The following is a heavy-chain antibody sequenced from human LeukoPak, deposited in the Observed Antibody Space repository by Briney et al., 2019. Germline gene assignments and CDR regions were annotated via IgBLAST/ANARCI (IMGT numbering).Heavy chain of an antibody. CDR2: ISGSGGST. Sequence: GGSLKLSCAASGFTFSSYAMSWVRQAPGKGLEWVSAISGSGGSTYYADSVKGWFTISRDNSKNTLYLQMNSLKTEDTAVYYCTRDVVAGLYYYYYYYMDVWGKGTTVTVSS. D-gene: IGHD6-19*01. J-gene: IGHJ6*03. CDR3: TRDVVAGLYYYYYYYMDV. V-gene: IGHV3-23*01. CDR1: GFTFSSYA.